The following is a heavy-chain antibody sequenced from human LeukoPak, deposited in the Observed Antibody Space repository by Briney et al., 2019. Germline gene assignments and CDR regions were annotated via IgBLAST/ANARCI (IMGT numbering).Heavy chain of an antibody. J-gene: IGHJ6*03. V-gene: IGHV3-7*01. D-gene: IGHD4-23*01. CDR3: AREATVVTLLSYYYYYYMDV. CDR1: GFTFSSYW. CDR2: IKQDGSEK. Sequence: PGGSLRLSCAASGFTFSSYWMSWVRPATGKGLEWVANIKQDGSEKYYVDSVKGRFTISRDNAKNSLYLQMNSLRAEDTAVYYCAREATVVTLLSYYYYYYMDVWGKGTTVTVSS.